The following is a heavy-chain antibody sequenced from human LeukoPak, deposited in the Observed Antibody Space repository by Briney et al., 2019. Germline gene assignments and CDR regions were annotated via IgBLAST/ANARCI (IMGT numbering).Heavy chain of an antibody. Sequence: GGSLRLSCAASGFTFSSYGMGWVRQAPGKGLEWASSMSASGDSTYYADSVKGRFSISRDNPKNTLYLQMNSLRVEDTAVYFCAKGACITIFGVVISNPCNLDYWGQGTLVTVSS. D-gene: IGHD3-3*01. V-gene: IGHV3-23*01. CDR2: MSASGDST. CDR3: AKGACITIFGVVISNPCNLDY. CDR1: GFTFSSYG. J-gene: IGHJ4*02.